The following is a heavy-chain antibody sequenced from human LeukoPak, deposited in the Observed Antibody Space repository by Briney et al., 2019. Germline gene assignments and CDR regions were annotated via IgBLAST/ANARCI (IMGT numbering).Heavy chain of an antibody. CDR1: GYTFTSYG. CDR3: ARDTYYDFWSGREFDY. D-gene: IGHD3-3*01. J-gene: IGHJ4*02. V-gene: IGHV1-18*01. CDR2: ISAYNGNT. Sequence: ASVKVSCKASGYTFTSYGISWVRQAPGQGLEWMGWISAYNGNTNYAQKLQGRVTMTTDTSTSTAYMELRSLRSDDTAVYYCARDTYYDFWSGREFDYWGQGTLVTVSS.